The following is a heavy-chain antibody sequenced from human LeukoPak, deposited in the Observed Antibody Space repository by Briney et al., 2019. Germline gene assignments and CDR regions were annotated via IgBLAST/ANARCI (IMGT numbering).Heavy chain of an antibody. D-gene: IGHD3-10*01. Sequence: ASVNVSCKASGYTLTGYYMHWVRQAPGQGLEWMGRINTISEGTNYAQKFHGRVTMTRDTTISTAYMELSRLRSDDTAVYYCARVYGSGSLDFWGQGTLVTVSS. CDR3: ARVYGSGSLDF. J-gene: IGHJ4*02. CDR2: INTISEGT. V-gene: IGHV1-2*06. CDR1: GYTLTGYY.